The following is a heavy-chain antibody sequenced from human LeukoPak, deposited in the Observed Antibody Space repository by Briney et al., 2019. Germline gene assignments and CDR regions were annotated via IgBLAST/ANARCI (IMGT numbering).Heavy chain of an antibody. CDR2: ISPIRGMA. J-gene: IGHJ6*02. CDR3: ARDDQSMTGQDYGMDV. Sequence: GASVKVSCKASGSTLSNYAISWVRQAPGRGLEGVGRISPIRGMANYAEKFQGRITITAEKSTSTDYKELSRRSSEDTAVYYCARDDQSMTGQDYGMDVWGQGTTVTVSS. D-gene: IGHD2-21*01. V-gene: IGHV1-69*04. CDR1: GSTLSNYA.